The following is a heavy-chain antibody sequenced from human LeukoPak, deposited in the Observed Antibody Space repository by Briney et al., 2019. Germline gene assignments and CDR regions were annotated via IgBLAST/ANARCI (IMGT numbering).Heavy chain of an antibody. V-gene: IGHV3-23*01. J-gene: IGHJ6*02. D-gene: IGHD2-2*01. Sequence: GGSLRLSCAASGFTFSSYAMSWVRQAPGKGLEWVSATSGSGGSTYYADSVKGRFTISRDNSKNTLYLQMNSLRAEDTAVYYCAKDRSCSGTSCYAYYYYYYGMDVWGQGTTVTVSS. CDR3: AKDRSCSGTSCYAYYYYYYGMDV. CDR1: GFTFSSYA. CDR2: TSGSGGST.